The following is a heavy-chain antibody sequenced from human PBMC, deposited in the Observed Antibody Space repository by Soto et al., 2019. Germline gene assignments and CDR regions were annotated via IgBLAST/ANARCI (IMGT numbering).Heavy chain of an antibody. CDR2: TSYDGSNK. CDR1: GFVFGGYG. V-gene: IGHV3-30*03. CDR3: ARGGDVFDY. Sequence: QVQLVESGGGVVRPGTSLTVSCTGSGFVFGGYGIHWVRQTPGKGLEWLAMTSYDGSNKYFADSVKGRFTISRDNSKNTVYLQMDNLRLGDTAVYYCARGGDVFDYWGRGTLVTVSS. D-gene: IGHD3-16*01. J-gene: IGHJ4*02.